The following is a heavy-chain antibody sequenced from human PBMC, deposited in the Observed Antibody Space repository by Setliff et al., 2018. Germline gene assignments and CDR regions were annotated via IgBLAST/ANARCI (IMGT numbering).Heavy chain of an antibody. CDR3: ARDLYDYVWGTYRYHDAFDI. CDR2: IYNSGST. V-gene: IGHV4-39*07. J-gene: IGHJ3*02. Sequence: PSETLSLTCNVSADSISSSYDYWAWIRQPPGKGLEWIGSIYNSGSTYYNPSLKSRVSISVDTSKNQFSLKLSSVTAADTAVYYCARDLYDYVWGTYRYHDAFDIWGQGTMVTV. CDR1: ADSISSSYDY. D-gene: IGHD3-16*02.